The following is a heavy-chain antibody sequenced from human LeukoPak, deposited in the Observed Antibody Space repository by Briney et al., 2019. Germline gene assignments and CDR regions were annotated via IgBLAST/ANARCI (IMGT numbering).Heavy chain of an antibody. Sequence: PGGSLRLSCAASGFTFSSYWMSWVRQAPGKGLEWVANIKQDGSEKYYVASVKGRFTISRDNTKNSLFLQMNSLRAEDTAIYYCYSTGWYEYYYTGMDVWGQGTTVTVSS. CDR1: GFTFSSYW. V-gene: IGHV3-7*01. J-gene: IGHJ6*02. CDR3: YSTGWYEYYYTGMDV. CDR2: IKQDGSEK. D-gene: IGHD6-19*01.